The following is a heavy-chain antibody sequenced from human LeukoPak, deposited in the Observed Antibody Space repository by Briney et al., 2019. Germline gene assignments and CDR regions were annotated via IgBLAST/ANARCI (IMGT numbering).Heavy chain of an antibody. J-gene: IGHJ3*02. V-gene: IGHV1-2*02. CDR2: INPNSGGT. Sequence: ASVKVSCKASGYTFTGYYMHWVRQAPGQGLEWMGWINPNSGGTNYAQKFQGRVTMTRDTSISTAYMELSRLRSDDTAVYYCARVYYDSSGYYPKHAFDIWGQGTMVTVSS. CDR3: ARVYYDSSGYYPKHAFDI. D-gene: IGHD3-22*01. CDR1: GYTFTGYY.